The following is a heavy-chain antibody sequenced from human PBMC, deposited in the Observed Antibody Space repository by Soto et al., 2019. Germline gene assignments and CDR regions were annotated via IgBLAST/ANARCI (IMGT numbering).Heavy chain of an antibody. CDR1: GFTFSSYG. CDR3: ARDYYYDSSGYYYH. V-gene: IGHV3-33*01. Sequence: GGSLRLSCAASGFTFSSYGMHWVRQAPGKGLEWVAVIWYDGSNKYYADSVKGRFTISRDNSKNTLYLQMNSLRAEDTAVYYCARDYYYDSSGYYYHWGQGTMVTVSS. D-gene: IGHD3-22*01. J-gene: IGHJ3*01. CDR2: IWYDGSNK.